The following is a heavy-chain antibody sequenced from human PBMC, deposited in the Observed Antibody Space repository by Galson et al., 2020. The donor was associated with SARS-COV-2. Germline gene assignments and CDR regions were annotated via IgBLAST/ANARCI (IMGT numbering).Heavy chain of an antibody. Sequence: GESLKISCAASGLTFSNHGMTWVRQAPGTGLEWVSSINTIGDRTWYADSVTGRFTMSRDNSRHMLYLQMNSLRAEDTAVYYCASVGQLFKESGIWRLIIDDFWGQGTVVTVSS. V-gene: IGHV3-23*01. D-gene: IGHD2-21*02. CDR2: INTIGDRT. J-gene: IGHJ4*02. CDR3: ASVGQLFKESGIWRLIIDDF. CDR1: GLTFSNHG.